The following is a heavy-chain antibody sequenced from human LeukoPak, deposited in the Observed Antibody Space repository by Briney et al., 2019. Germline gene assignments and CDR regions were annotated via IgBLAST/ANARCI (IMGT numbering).Heavy chain of an antibody. Sequence: SVKVSCKGAGGTFSSYAICWVRQAPGQGVEWMGGIFPIFGTANYAQKFQGRVTITTDESASTAYMERSSLRSEDTAVYYCARDGYYDSSGSLNPRDYWGQGTLVTVSS. CDR2: IFPIFGTA. D-gene: IGHD3-22*01. J-gene: IGHJ4*02. CDR1: GGTFSSYA. CDR3: ARDGYYDSSGSLNPRDY. V-gene: IGHV1-69*05.